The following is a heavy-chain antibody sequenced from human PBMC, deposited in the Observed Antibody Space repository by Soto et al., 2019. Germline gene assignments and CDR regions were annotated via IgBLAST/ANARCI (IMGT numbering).Heavy chain of an antibody. J-gene: IGHJ4*02. V-gene: IGHV3-66*01. D-gene: IGHD4-17*01. CDR2: IYSGGST. Sequence: EVQLVESGGGLVQPGGSLRLSCAASGFTVSSNYMSWVRQAPGKGLEWVSVIYSGGSTYYADSVKGRFTISRDNSKNTLYLQMNSLRAEDTAVYYCARDPRYGDYLTPYWGQGTLVTVSS. CDR3: ARDPRYGDYLTPY. CDR1: GFTVSSNY.